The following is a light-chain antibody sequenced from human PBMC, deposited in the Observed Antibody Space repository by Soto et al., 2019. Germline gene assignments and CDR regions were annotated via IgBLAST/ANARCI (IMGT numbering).Light chain of an antibody. Sequence: DIQMTQSPSSLSASVGDTVTITCRASQDIGNFFAWFQQKPGKAPKSLISAASSLQSGVPSKFSVSGSGTDFTLTINSLQPEDFATYSCQQYHSYPATFGGGTKVEI. CDR1: QDIGNF. V-gene: IGKV1-16*02. CDR2: AAS. J-gene: IGKJ4*01. CDR3: QQYHSYPAT.